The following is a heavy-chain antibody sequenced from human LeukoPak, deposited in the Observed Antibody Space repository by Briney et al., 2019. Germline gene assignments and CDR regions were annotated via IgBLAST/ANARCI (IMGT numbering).Heavy chain of an antibody. Sequence: SETLSLTCMVPGGSISSYYWSSIRQPPGKGLEWIGYIYYSGSTNYNPSLKRRATISVEASKNQFSLKLSSVTAADTAVYYCAREDIVVVPAAIGPKTYYYGMDVWGQGTTVTVSS. CDR2: IYYSGST. J-gene: IGHJ6*02. CDR3: AREDIVVVPAAIGPKTYYYGMDV. V-gene: IGHV4-59*01. CDR1: GGSISSYY. D-gene: IGHD2-2*01.